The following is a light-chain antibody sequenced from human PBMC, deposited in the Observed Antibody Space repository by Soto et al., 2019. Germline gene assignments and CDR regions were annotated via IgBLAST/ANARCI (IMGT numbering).Light chain of an antibody. CDR2: GAS. Sequence: DTVMTQSPATLSVSPGERATLSYSASQIVSSNLAWYQQKPGQAPRLLIYGASTRATGIPARFSGSGSGTAFTLTISSLQSEDFAVYYCQQYNNWPPYTFGQGTKLEIK. CDR3: QQYNNWPPYT. V-gene: IGKV3-15*01. J-gene: IGKJ2*01. CDR1: QIVSSN.